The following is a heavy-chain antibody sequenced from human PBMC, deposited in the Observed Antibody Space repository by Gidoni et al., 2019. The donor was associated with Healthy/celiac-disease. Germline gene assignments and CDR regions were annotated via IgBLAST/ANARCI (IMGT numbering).Heavy chain of an antibody. CDR1: GYTFTSYG. CDR2: ISAYNGNT. CDR3: ARDERFDLAVAGSPVDY. Sequence: QVQLVQSGAEVKKPGASVKVSCKASGYTFTSYGISWVRQAPGQGLEWMGWISAYNGNTNYAQKLQGRVTMTTDTSTSTAYMELRSLRSDDTAVYYWARDERFDLAVAGSPVDYWGQGTLVTVSS. D-gene: IGHD6-19*01. J-gene: IGHJ4*02. V-gene: IGHV1-18*01.